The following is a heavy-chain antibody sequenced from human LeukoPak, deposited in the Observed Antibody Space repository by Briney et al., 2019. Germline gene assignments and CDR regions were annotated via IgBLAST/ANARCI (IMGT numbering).Heavy chain of an antibody. J-gene: IGHJ4*02. D-gene: IGHD5-24*01. CDR3: ARLDAAAGRYLQFFY. Sequence: SETLSLTCTVSGGSISNYYWSWIRQSPEKGLEWIGYVHDSGSTNYNPSLKSRVTISVDTSKNQFSLKLSSVTAADTAVYYCARLDAAAGRYLQFFYWGQGTLVTVSS. CDR2: VHDSGST. V-gene: IGHV4-59*08. CDR1: GGSISNYY.